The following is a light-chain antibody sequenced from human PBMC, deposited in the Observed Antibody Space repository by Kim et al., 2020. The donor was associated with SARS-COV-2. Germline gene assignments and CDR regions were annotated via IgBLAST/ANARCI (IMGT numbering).Light chain of an antibody. CDR1: QSVISSY. J-gene: IGKJ1*01. CDR2: GAS. V-gene: IGKV3-20*01. Sequence: EVVLTQSPGTLSLSPGERATLSCRASQSVISSYLAWYQQKPGQAPRLLIHGASSRATGIPDRFSGSGSGTEFTLTIRRLQPEDFAVYYCQQFDSTSLTFGQGTMLDIK. CDR3: QQFDSTSLT.